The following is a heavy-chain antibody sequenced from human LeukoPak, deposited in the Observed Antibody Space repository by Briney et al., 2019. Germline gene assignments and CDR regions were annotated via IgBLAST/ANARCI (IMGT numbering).Heavy chain of an antibody. D-gene: IGHD3-9*01. CDR1: GGPISSYY. Sequence: SETLSLTCTVSGGPISSYYWSWIRQPPGKGLEWIGYIYYSGSTNYNPSLKSRVTISVDTSKNQFSLKLTSVTAADTAVYYCARGMYYDILTGLPNWFDPWGQGTLVTVSS. CDR2: IYYSGST. V-gene: IGHV4-59*08. J-gene: IGHJ5*02. CDR3: ARGMYYDILTGLPNWFDP.